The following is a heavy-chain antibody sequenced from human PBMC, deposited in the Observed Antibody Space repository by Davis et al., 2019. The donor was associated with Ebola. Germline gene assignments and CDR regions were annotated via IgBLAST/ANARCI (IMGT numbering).Heavy chain of an antibody. Sequence: MPSETLSLTCAVSGGSFSGYYWSWIRQPPGKGLEWIGEINHRGSTNYIPSLKSRVTISVDTSKNQFSLKLSSVTAADTAVYYCATGGYSYGLDYWGQGTLVTVSS. V-gene: IGHV4-34*01. D-gene: IGHD5-18*01. CDR3: ATGGYSYGLDY. CDR1: GGSFSGYY. J-gene: IGHJ4*02. CDR2: INHRGST.